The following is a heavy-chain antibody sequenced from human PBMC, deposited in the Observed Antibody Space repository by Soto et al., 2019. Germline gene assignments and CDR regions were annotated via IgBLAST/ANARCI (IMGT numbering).Heavy chain of an antibody. CDR3: TKGASSSISARHIY. V-gene: IGHV3-9*01. Sequence: DVQLVESGGGLVQPGRSLRLSCAASGFTFDDYAMHWVRQGPVKCLEWVSRISWNSRTIGYADSVKGRFTISRDNAKNSLYLQMNSLRADDTALYYCTKGASSSISARHIYWGQGTLVTVSS. D-gene: IGHD6-6*01. CDR1: GFTFDDYA. J-gene: IGHJ4*02. CDR2: ISWNSRTI.